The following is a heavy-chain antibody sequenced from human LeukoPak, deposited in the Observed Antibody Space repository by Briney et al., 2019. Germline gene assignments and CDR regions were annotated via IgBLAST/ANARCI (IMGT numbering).Heavy chain of an antibody. CDR1: GGSISSYY. J-gene: IGHJ6*03. CDR3: AREKGYSSSWYKDYMDV. V-gene: IGHV4-59*01. Sequence: PSETLSLTCTGSGGSISSYYGSWIRQPAGEGPEGNGDIYYSGSTNYNPSLKSRVTISVDTSKNQFSLKLSSVTAADTAVYYCAREKGYSSSWYKDYMDVWGKGTTVTVSS. D-gene: IGHD6-13*01. CDR2: IYYSGST.